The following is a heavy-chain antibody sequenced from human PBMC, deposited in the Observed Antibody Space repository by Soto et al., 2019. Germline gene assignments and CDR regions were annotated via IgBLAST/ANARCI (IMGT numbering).Heavy chain of an antibody. CDR2: IYYSGST. D-gene: IGHD5-12*01. CDR3: ARGGLYGGYDLSRTKGWFDP. Sequence: SETLSLTCTVSGGSISSYYWSWIRQPPGKGLEWIGYIYYSGSTNYNPSLKSRVTISVDTSKNQFSLKLSSVTAADTAVYYCARGGLYGGYDLSRTKGWFDPWGQGTLVTVSS. CDR1: GGSISSYY. J-gene: IGHJ5*02. V-gene: IGHV4-59*08.